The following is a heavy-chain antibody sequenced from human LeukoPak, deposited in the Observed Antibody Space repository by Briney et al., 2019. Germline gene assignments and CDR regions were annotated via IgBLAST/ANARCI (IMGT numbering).Heavy chain of an antibody. D-gene: IGHD3-3*01. CDR3: ARVVSGSPHNWFDP. CDR2: ISAYNGNT. J-gene: IGHJ5*02. Sequence: ASVNVSCKASGYTFTSYGITWVRQAPGQGLEWMGWISAYNGNTNYAQKLQGRVTMTTDTSTSIVYMELRSLTSADAAVYYCARVVSGSPHNWFDPWGQGTLVTVSS. V-gene: IGHV1-18*01. CDR1: GYTFTSYG.